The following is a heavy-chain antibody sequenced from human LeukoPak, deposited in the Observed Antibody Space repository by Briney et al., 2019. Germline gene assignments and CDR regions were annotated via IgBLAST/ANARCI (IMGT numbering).Heavy chain of an antibody. CDR3: ASLSLSPGGAFDI. J-gene: IGHJ3*02. Sequence: ASVKVSCEASGYTFTGYYMHWVRQAPGQGLEWMGRINPNSGGTNYAQKFQGRVTMTRDTSISTAYMELSRLRSDDTAVYYCASLSLSPGGAFDIWGQGTMVTVSS. CDR2: INPNSGGT. D-gene: IGHD2/OR15-2a*01. V-gene: IGHV1-2*06. CDR1: GYTFTGYY.